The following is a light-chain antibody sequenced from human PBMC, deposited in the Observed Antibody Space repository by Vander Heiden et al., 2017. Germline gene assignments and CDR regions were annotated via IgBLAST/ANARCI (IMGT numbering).Light chain of an antibody. CDR2: GAS. CDR1: QSGSSN. V-gene: IGKV3-15*01. J-gene: IGKJ4*01. CDR3: RQYDNWPLT. Sequence: THAPATLSVSPGERATLSCRASQSGSSNLAGYQQKPGQAPRLLIYGASTRTAGIPARCSGGGSGTEFTLTISSLQSEDVAVDYCRQYDNWPLTFGGGTKVEIK.